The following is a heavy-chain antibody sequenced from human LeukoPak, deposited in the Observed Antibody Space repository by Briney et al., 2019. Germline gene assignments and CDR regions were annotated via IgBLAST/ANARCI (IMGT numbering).Heavy chain of an antibody. CDR1: GFTFSSYS. D-gene: IGHD3-3*01. CDR3: AKDWAEITIFGVVRGNYYMDV. J-gene: IGHJ6*03. V-gene: IGHV3-48*01. CDR2: ISSSSTI. Sequence: GGSLRLSCAASGFTFSSYSMNWVRQAPGKGLEWVSYISSSSTIYYADSVKGRFTISRDNSKSTLYLQMNSLRAEDTAVYYCAKDWAEITIFGVVRGNYYMDVWGKGTTVTVSS.